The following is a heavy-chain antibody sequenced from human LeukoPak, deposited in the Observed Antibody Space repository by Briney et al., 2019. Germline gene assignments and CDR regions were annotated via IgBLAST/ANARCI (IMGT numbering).Heavy chain of an antibody. CDR2: ISYDGSNK. Sequence: GGSLRLSCAASGFTFSSYAMLWVRQAPGKGLEWVAVISYDGSNKYYADSVKGRFTISRDNSKNTLYLQMNSLRAEDTAVYYCARVGYCSSTSCYNGAFDIWGQGTMVTVSS. D-gene: IGHD2-2*02. CDR3: ARVGYCSSTSCYNGAFDI. J-gene: IGHJ3*02. CDR1: GFTFSSYA. V-gene: IGHV3-30*01.